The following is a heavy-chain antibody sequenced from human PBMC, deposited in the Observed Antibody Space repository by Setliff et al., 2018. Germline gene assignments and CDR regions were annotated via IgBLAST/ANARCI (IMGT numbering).Heavy chain of an antibody. CDR3: ARPSARSNWYYSCAFDI. CDR2: IYPDDSDT. D-gene: IGHD6-13*01. J-gene: IGHJ3*02. CDR1: GYSFTSYW. V-gene: IGHV5-51*01. Sequence: PGESLKIPCHGSGYSFTSYWIGWVRQMPGKGLEWMGIIYPDDSDTRYSPSFQGQVSIPADKSISTAYLQWTSLKDSDTAMYYCARPSARSNWYYSCAFDIWGQGTMVTVSS.